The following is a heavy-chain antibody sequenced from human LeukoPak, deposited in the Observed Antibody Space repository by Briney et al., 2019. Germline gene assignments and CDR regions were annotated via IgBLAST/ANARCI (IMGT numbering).Heavy chain of an antibody. CDR2: IDYSGST. V-gene: IGHV4-59*12. CDR3: ARFSSSTWAFDF. J-gene: IGHJ4*02. D-gene: IGHD6-13*01. Sequence: PSETLSLTCSVSGASIRGYYWSWVRQSPGKGLEWIGYIDYSGSTKYNPSLEGRVTISVDTSKNQFSLKLSSVTAADTAVYYCARFSSSTWAFDFWGQGILVTVSS. CDR1: GASIRGYY.